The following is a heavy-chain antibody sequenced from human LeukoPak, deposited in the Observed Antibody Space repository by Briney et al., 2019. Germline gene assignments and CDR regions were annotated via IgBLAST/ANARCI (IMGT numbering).Heavy chain of an antibody. V-gene: IGHV3-23*01. CDR1: GFAFSDSA. CDR3: ARHGGTVAVNDAFDV. Sequence: GGSLRLSCVAPGFAFSDSAMSWVRLTAGKGLEWVSLSRADDYSTYYADSVKGRFTISRDNSKNTMYLQMNSLRAEDTAIYYCARHGGTVAVNDAFDVWGQGTVVTVSS. D-gene: IGHD1-1*01. CDR2: SRADDYST. J-gene: IGHJ3*01.